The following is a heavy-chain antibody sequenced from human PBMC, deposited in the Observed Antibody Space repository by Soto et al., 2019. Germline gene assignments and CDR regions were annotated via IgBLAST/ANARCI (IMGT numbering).Heavy chain of an antibody. D-gene: IGHD3-10*01. Sequence: QMPLVQSGAEVKKTGSSVKVSCTASGYTFTYRYLHWVRQAPGQPLEWMGWITGLNGDTNFAQKFQGRVTITRDRSMTTASMELSSLTSDDTGIYYCATPGAYGGPSYGMDVWGQGTSVTVSS. J-gene: IGHJ6*02. V-gene: IGHV1-45*02. CDR2: ITGLNGDT. CDR1: GYTFTYRY. CDR3: ATPGAYGGPSYGMDV.